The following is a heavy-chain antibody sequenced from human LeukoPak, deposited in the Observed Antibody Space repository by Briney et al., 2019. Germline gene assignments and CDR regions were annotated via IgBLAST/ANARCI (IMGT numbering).Heavy chain of an antibody. CDR3: AKGWETSGYYNGFDC. CDR1: GFTFNNFA. J-gene: IGHJ4*02. D-gene: IGHD3-3*01. CDR2: ISGNSDNT. Sequence: GGSLRLSCTASGFTFNNFAMSWVRQAPGKGLEWVSAISGNSDNTYYADSVKGRFTISRDNSKNTPYLQMSSLRAEDTAVFYCAKGWETSGYYNGFDCWGQGTLVTVSS. V-gene: IGHV3-23*01.